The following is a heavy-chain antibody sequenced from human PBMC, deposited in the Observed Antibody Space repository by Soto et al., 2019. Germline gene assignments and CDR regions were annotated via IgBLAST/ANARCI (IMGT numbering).Heavy chain of an antibody. V-gene: IGHV3-21*01. D-gene: IGHD1-1*01. CDR1: GFTFSSYN. J-gene: IGHJ6*03. Sequence: GGSLRLSCEASGFTFSSYNMNWVRQAPGKGLEWVSSISLRSTFVDYADSLKGRVTISRDNARNSLYLQMNSLSPEDTAVYYCARVPGIQLERRGYYYHMDVWGKGTTVTVSS. CDR2: ISLRSTFV. CDR3: ARVPGIQLERRGYYYHMDV.